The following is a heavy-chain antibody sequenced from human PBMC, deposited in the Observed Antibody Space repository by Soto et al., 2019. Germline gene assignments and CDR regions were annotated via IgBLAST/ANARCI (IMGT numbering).Heavy chain of an antibody. J-gene: IGHJ4*02. CDR3: AKDQPFFGSGWYYFDY. D-gene: IGHD6-19*01. V-gene: IGHV3-23*01. CDR1: GFTFSSYA. Sequence: GGSLRLSCAASGFTFSSYAMSWVRQAPGKGLEWVSAISGSGGSTYYADSVKGRFTISRDNSKNTLYLQMNSLRAEDTALYYCAKDQPFFGSGWYYFDYWGQGTLVTVSS. CDR2: ISGSGGST.